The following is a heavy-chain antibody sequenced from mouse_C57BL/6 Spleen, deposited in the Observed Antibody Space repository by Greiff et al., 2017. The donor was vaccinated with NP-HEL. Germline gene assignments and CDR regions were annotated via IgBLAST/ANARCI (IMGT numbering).Heavy chain of an antibody. CDR3: TGYDYDWFAY. CDR1: GYTFTSYS. CDR2: IYPGNSDT. V-gene: IGHV1-5*01. J-gene: IGHJ3*01. D-gene: IGHD2-4*01. Sequence: EVQLQQSGTVLARPGASVKMSCKTSGYTFTSYSMHWVKQRPGQGLAWIGAIYPGNSDTSYNQKFKGKAKLTAVTSASTAYMELSSLTNEDSTVYYCTGYDYDWFAYWGQGTLVTVSA.